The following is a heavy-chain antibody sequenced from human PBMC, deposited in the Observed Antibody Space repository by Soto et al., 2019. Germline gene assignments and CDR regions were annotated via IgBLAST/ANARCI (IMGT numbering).Heavy chain of an antibody. D-gene: IGHD5-12*01. J-gene: IGHJ6*02. V-gene: IGHV1-46*01. CDR1: GYTFTSYY. CDR3: ARGDYIGYDYYYYYYGMDV. Sequence: ASVKVSCKASGYTFTSYYMHWVRQAPGQGLEWMGIINPSGGSTSYAQKFQGRVTMTRDTSTSTVYMELSSLRSEDTAVYYCARGDYIGYDYYYYYYGMDVWGQGTTVTVSS. CDR2: INPSGGST.